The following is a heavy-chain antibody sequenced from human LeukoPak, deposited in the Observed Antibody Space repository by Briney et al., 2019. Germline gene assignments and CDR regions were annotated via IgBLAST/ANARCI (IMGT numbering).Heavy chain of an antibody. D-gene: IGHD5-18*01. V-gene: IGHV3-48*04. CDR2: ISSSSSTI. CDR3: ARDGFGYSSSYYYGMDV. Sequence: QPGGSLRLSCAASGFTFSSCSMNWVRQAPGRGLEWVSYISSSSSTIYYADSVKGRFTISRDNAKNSLYLQMNSLRAEDTAVYYCARDGFGYSSSYYYGMDVWGQGTLVTVSS. J-gene: IGHJ6*02. CDR1: GFTFSSCS.